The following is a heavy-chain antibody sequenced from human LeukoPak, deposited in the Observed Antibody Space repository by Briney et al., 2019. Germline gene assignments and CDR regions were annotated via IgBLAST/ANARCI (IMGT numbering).Heavy chain of an antibody. V-gene: IGHV3-30*04. CDR3: ARDHYDILTGYLDY. CDR2: ISYDGSNK. J-gene: IGHJ4*02. D-gene: IGHD3-9*01. Sequence: PGRSPRLSCAASGFTFSSYAMHWVRQAPGKGLEWVAVISYDGSNKYYADSVKGRFTISRDNSKNTLYLQMNSLRAEDTAVYYCARDHYDILTGYLDYWGQGTLVTVSS. CDR1: GFTFSSYA.